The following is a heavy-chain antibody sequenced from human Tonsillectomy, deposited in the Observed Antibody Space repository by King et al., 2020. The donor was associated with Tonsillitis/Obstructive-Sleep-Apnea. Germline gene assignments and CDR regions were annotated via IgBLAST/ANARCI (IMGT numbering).Heavy chain of an antibody. CDR3: AKGLGGGYYDSCCYHDAFDI. Sequence: VQLVESGGGVVQPGRSLRLSCAAYGFALSTYGVHWVRQAPGKGLEWVAVISYDGNTKYYADSVKGRFTISRDTSKNTLYLQMNSLRAEDTAVYFCAKGLGGGYYDSCCYHDAFDIWGQGTMVTVSS. J-gene: IGHJ3*02. V-gene: IGHV3-30*18. D-gene: IGHD3-22*01. CDR1: GFALSTYG. CDR2: ISYDGNTK.